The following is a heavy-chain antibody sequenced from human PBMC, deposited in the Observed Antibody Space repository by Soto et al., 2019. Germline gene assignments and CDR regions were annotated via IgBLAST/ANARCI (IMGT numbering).Heavy chain of an antibody. CDR3: ARVGRYYYGMDV. V-gene: IGHV4-59*01. CDR2: IYYSGST. Sequence: SETLSLTCTVSGGSISSYYWSWIRRPPGKGLEWIGYIYYSGSTNYNPSLKSRVTISVDTSKNQFSLKLSSVTAADTAVYYCARVGRYYYGMDVWGQGTTVTVSS. D-gene: IGHD3-10*01. CDR1: GGSISSYY. J-gene: IGHJ6*02.